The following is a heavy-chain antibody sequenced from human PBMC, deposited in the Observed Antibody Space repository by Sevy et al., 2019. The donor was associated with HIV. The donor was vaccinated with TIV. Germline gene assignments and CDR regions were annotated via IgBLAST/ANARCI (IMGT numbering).Heavy chain of an antibody. Sequence: GGSLRLSCAASGFTFSDYAMNWVRQAPGKGLEWVSVISDSGVSTYYADSVKGRYIISRDNTKNTLYLQMNSLRADDTAVYFCARDRQFGSGSGKVLLPELNDAFDIWGHGTMVTVSS. CDR3: ARDRQFGSGSGKVLLPELNDAFDI. D-gene: IGHD3-10*01. V-gene: IGHV3-23*01. CDR1: GFTFSDYA. J-gene: IGHJ3*02. CDR2: ISDSGVST.